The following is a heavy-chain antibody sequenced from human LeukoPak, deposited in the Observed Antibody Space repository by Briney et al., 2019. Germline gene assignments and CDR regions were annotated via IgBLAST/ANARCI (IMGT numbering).Heavy chain of an antibody. V-gene: IGHV4-59*08. D-gene: IGHD3-10*01. CDR3: ARRPTMVRGDPAGFDY. J-gene: IGHJ4*02. CDR1: GGSFSGYY. CDR2: IYYSGST. Sequence: SETLSLTCAVYGGSFSGYYWSWIRQPPGKGLEWIGYIYYSGSTNYNPSLKSRVTISVDTSKNQFSLKLSSVTAADTAVYYCARRPTMVRGDPAGFDYWGQGTLVTVSS.